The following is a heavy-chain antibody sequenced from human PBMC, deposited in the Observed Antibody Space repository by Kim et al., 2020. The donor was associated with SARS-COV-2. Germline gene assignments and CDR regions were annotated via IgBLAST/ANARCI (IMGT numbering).Heavy chain of an antibody. CDR3: ARPGSVEDGYSGYDSDY. D-gene: IGHD5-12*01. CDR1: GYSFTSYW. CDR2: IDPSDSYT. V-gene: IGHV5-10-1*01. J-gene: IGHJ4*02. Sequence: GESLKISCKGSGYSFTSYWISWVRQMPGKGLEWMGRIDPSDSYTNYSPSFQGHVTISADKSISTAYLQWSSLKASDTAMYYCARPGSVEDGYSGYDSDYWGQGTLVTVSS.